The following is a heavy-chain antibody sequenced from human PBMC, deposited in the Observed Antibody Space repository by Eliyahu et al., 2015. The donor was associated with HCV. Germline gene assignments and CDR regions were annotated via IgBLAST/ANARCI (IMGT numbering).Heavy chain of an antibody. CDR3: ARDRRAAAGTLDY. D-gene: IGHD6-13*01. CDR1: GFTFSDYY. J-gene: IGHJ4*02. Sequence: QVQLVESGGGLVKPGGSLRLSCAASGFTFSDYYMSWIRQAPGKGLEWVSYISSGSSYTNYADSVKGRFTISRDNAKNSLYLQMNSLRAEDTAVYYCARDRRAAAGTLDYWGQGTLVTVSS. V-gene: IGHV3-11*06. CDR2: ISSGSSYT.